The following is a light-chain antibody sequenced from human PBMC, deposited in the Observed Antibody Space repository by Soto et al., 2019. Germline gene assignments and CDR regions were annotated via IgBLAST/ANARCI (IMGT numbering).Light chain of an antibody. V-gene: IGLV2-11*01. Sequence: QSALTQPRSVSGSPGQSVTISCTGTSSDVGAYNHVSWYQQHPGKAPKLMIYVVSKRPSGVPDRFSGSKSGNTASLTISGLQAEDEADYYCCSHAGSSVVFGTGTKLTVL. CDR1: SSDVGAYNH. CDR3: CSHAGSSVV. J-gene: IGLJ1*01. CDR2: VVS.